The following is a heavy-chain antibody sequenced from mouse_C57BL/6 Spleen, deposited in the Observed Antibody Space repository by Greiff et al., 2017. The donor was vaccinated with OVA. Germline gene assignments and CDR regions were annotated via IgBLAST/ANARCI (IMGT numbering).Heavy chain of an antibody. CDR3: ARGKHYNGSSVYAMEY. J-gene: IGHJ4*01. Sequence: DVQLLESEGGLVQPGTSMKLSCTASGFTFTDYYIAWIRQVPEQGLEWVANIYYDGSSTYYLESLKSRFIISRDNSTNIVYLQMSSLKSEDTATYYCARGKHYNGSSVYAMEYWGKGTSVTVSS. CDR2: IYYDGSST. D-gene: IGHD1-1*01. CDR1: GFTFTDYY. V-gene: IGHV5-16*01.